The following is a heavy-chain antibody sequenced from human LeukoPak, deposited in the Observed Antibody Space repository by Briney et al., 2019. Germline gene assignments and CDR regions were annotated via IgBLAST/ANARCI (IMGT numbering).Heavy chain of an antibody. CDR1: GYTFTDYS. V-gene: IGHV7-4-1*02. Sequence: GASVKVSCKASGYTFTDYSVTWVRQAPGQGLEWMGWINTNTGNPTYAQGFTGRFVFSLDTSVSTAYLQISSLKAEDTAVYYCARVEGLGEVATPFSWFDPWGQGTLVTVSS. CDR3: ARVEGLGEVATPFSWFDP. CDR2: INTNTGNP. J-gene: IGHJ5*02. D-gene: IGHD5-12*01.